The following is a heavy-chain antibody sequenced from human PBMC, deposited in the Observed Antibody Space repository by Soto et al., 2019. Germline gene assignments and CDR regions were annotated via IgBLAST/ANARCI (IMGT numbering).Heavy chain of an antibody. CDR2: INTYSGNT. V-gene: IGHV1-18*03. CDR1: DYTFTSYG. Sequence: QVQLVQSGAEVKKPGASVKVSCKASDYTFTSYGISWVRQAPGQGLEWRGWINTYSGNTDYARKFQGRVTMTTDTSTSTAYMEMRSLRFDDMAVYYCARAAETRDYGMDVWGQGTTVTVSS. J-gene: IGHJ6*02. CDR3: ARAAETRDYGMDV.